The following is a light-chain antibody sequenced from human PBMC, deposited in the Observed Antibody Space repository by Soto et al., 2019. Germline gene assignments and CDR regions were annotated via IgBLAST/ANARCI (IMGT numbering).Light chain of an antibody. Sequence: DIQVPQSPPTLSASVGDRVTITCRASQTISTWMAWYQQKPGKAPKLLVYDASTLQSGVASRFSGSGSGTEFPLIISGLQLDDSATYYCPQHTNTNKPWMFGQGTKVEI. CDR1: QTISTW. J-gene: IGKJ1*01. CDR3: PQHTNTNKPWM. V-gene: IGKV1-5*01. CDR2: DAS.